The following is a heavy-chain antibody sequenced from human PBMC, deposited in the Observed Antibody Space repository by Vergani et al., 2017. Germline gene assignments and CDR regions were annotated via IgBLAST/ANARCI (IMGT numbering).Heavy chain of an antibody. CDR2: ISSSGSTI. J-gene: IGHJ3*02. CDR3: AKDTSARVAYAFDI. V-gene: IGHV3-11*04. Sequence: QVQLVESGGGLVKPGGSLRLSCAASGFTFSDYYMSWIRQAPGKGLEWVSYISSSGSTIYYADSVKGRFTISRDNSKNTLYLQMNSLRAEDTAVYYCAKDTSARVAYAFDIWGQGTMVTVSS. CDR1: GFTFSDYY. D-gene: IGHD3-16*01.